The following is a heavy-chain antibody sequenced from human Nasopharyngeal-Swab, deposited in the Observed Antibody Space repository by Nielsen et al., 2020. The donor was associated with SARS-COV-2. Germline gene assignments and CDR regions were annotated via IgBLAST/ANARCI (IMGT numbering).Heavy chain of an antibody. Sequence: ASVKVSCKASGYTFTSYGISWVRQAPGQGLGWMGWISAYNGDTNYAQKLQGRVTMTTDTSTSTAYMELRSLRSDDTAVYYCARLPHTAMVKAYFDYWGQGTLVTVSS. CDR2: ISAYNGDT. V-gene: IGHV1-18*04. D-gene: IGHD5-18*01. J-gene: IGHJ4*02. CDR3: ARLPHTAMVKAYFDY. CDR1: GYTFTSYG.